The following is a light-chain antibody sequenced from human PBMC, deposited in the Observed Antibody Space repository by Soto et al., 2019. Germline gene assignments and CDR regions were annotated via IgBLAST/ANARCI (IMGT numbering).Light chain of an antibody. CDR2: GAS. J-gene: IGKJ5*01. V-gene: IGKV3-15*01. Sequence: EIVMTQSPATLSVSPGEGATLSCRASQSVRTKLAWYQQKAGQAPRLIIYGASTRATGVSDRFSGSGSGTEYTLTISSLQSEDFAVYYCQQYDTWPSITFGQGTRLEIK. CDR1: QSVRTK. CDR3: QQYDTWPSIT.